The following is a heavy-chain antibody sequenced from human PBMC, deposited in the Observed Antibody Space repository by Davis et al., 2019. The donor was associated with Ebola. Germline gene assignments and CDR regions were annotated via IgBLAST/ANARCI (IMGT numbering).Heavy chain of an antibody. Sequence: PGGSLRLSCAGSGFTFSTYAMTWVRQAPGKGLEWVSRISGSGGDPHYADSVKGRFTISRDNAKSSLHLQMNSLRAEDTAVYYCARGSRNMDVWGQGTTVTVSS. CDR1: GFTFSTYA. V-gene: IGHV3-23*01. CDR2: ISGSGGDP. J-gene: IGHJ6*02. CDR3: ARGSRNMDV.